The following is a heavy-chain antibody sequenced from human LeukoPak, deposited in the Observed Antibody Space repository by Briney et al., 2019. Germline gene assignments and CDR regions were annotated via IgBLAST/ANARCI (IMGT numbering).Heavy chain of an antibody. CDR1: GGSISSYY. V-gene: IGHV4-59*08. CDR2: IYYSGST. Sequence: SETLSLTCTVSGGSISSYYWSWIRQPPGKGLEWIGYIYYSGSTNYNPSLKSRVTISVDTSKNQFSLKLSSVTAADTAVYYYARREGDRYYLASGARGPRVT. CDR3: ARREGDRYYLAS. J-gene: IGHJ4*02. D-gene: IGHD2-21*02.